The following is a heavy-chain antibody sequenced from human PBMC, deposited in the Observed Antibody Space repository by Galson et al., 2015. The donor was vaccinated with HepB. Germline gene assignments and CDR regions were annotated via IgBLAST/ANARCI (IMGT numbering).Heavy chain of an antibody. V-gene: IGHV3-64*01. D-gene: IGHD3-22*01. J-gene: IGHJ2*01. CDR1: GFIFSNYA. CDR3: ARERESSGYFGYFDL. Sequence: SLRLSCAASGFIFSNYAMHWVRQAPGKGPEYVSALTGNGGTTHYANSVKGRFTISGDISRNTMYLQTDSLRPEDMAVYYCARERESSGYFGYFDLWGRGTPVIVSS. CDR2: LTGNGGTT.